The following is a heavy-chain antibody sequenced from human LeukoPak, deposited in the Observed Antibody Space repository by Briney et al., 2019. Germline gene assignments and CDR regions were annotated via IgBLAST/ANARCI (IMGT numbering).Heavy chain of an antibody. D-gene: IGHD3-22*01. CDR3: ARDSLLVVAMPKPFDY. CDR2: IYHSGST. V-gene: IGHV4-39*07. CDR1: GGSISSSPYH. J-gene: IGHJ4*02. Sequence: PSETLSPTCTVSGGSISSSPYHWGWIRQPPGKGLEWIGSIYHSGSTYYNPSLKSRVTMSVDTSKNQFSLKLSSVTAADTAVYYCARDSLLVVAMPKPFDYWGQGTLVTVSS.